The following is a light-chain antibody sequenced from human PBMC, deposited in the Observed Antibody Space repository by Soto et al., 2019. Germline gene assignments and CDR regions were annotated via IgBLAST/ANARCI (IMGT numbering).Light chain of an antibody. J-gene: IGLJ3*02. CDR1: SSDVGAYNY. V-gene: IGLV2-14*01. CDR2: EVS. CDR3: SSYTSSSTLV. Sequence: QSALTQPASVSGSPGQSITISCTGTSSDVGAYNYVSWYQQYPGKAPKLLIYEVSHRPSGVSNRFSGSKSGHTASLTISGLQAEDEADYFCSSYTSSSTLVFGGGTKVTVL.